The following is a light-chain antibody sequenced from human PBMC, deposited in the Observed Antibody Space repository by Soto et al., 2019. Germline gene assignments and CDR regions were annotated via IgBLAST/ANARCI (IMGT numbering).Light chain of an antibody. J-gene: IGKJ4*01. Sequence: EIVMTQSPATLSVSPGERATVSCRASQFVGSNLAWYQQKPGQAPRLLIYGASTRATGIPARFSGSGSGTEFTLTISRLHSEDFALYYWQQYNNWPPLTFGGGTKVEIK. CDR2: GAS. V-gene: IGKV3-15*01. CDR1: QFVGSN. CDR3: QQYNNWPPLT.